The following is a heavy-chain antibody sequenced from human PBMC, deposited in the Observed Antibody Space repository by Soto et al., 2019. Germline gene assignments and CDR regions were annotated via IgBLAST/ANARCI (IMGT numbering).Heavy chain of an antibody. CDR1: GYSFTSYW. CDR3: ARSPMVHCSSTSCYLLLSWFDP. Sequence: PGESLKISCKGSGYSFTSYWISWVRQMPGKGLEWMGRIDPSDSYTNYSPSFQGHVTISADKSISTAYLQWSSLKASDTAMYYCARSPMVHCSSTSCYLLLSWFDPWGQGTLVTVSS. CDR2: IDPSDSYT. J-gene: IGHJ5*02. D-gene: IGHD2-2*01. V-gene: IGHV5-10-1*01.